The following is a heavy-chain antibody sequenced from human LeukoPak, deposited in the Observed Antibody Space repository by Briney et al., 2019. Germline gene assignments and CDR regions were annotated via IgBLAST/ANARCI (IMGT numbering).Heavy chain of an antibody. J-gene: IGHJ4*02. CDR2: IYHSGDT. Sequence: SETLPLTCTVSGASISRGYYWGWIRQPPGKGLEWIGIIYHSGDTYYKPSLKSRVTISVDTSNNQFSVRLNSVTAADTAIYYCARFYSGSFDYWGQGILVTVSS. CDR3: ARFYSGSFDY. D-gene: IGHD1-26*01. CDR1: GASISRGYY. V-gene: IGHV4-38-2*02.